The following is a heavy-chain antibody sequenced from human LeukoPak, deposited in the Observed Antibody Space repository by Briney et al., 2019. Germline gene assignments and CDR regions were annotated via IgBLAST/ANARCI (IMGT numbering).Heavy chain of an antibody. D-gene: IGHD2-15*01. CDR1: GFTFSSYG. Sequence: PGGSLRLSCAASGFTFSSYGMHWVRQAPGKGLEWVAVIWYDGSNKYYADSVKGRFTISRDNSKNTLYLQMNSLRAEDTAMYYCAKEDDIVCSFDYWGQGTLVTVSS. CDR3: AKEDDIVCSFDY. V-gene: IGHV3-30*02. J-gene: IGHJ4*02. CDR2: IWYDGSNK.